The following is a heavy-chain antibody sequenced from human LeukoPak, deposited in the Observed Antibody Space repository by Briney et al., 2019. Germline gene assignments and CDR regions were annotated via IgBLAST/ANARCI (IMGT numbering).Heavy chain of an antibody. D-gene: IGHD6-13*01. CDR3: ARHPQQLVRVPSWYFDL. V-gene: IGHV4-39*01. CDR2: IYYSGST. Sequence: SETLSLTCAVSGGSISGSSYYWGWIRQPPGKGLEWIGSIYYSGSTYYNPSLKSRVTISVDTSKNQFSLKLSSVTAADTAVYYCARHPQQLVRVPSWYFDLWGRGTLVNVSS. J-gene: IGHJ2*01. CDR1: GGSISGSSYY.